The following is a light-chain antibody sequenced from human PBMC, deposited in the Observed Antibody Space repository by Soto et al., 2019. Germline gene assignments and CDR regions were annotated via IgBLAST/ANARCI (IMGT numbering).Light chain of an antibody. J-gene: IGKJ5*01. CDR3: QQYGNSPIT. CDR2: DAS. V-gene: IGKV3-20*01. CDR1: QRISGY. Sequence: IVFTQSPATLSLSPGQRATLSCRASQRISGYLAWYQQKPGQAPRLLSYDASNRATGIPDRFSGRGSGTDFTLTISRLEPEDFAVYYCQQYGNSPITFGQGTRLEIK.